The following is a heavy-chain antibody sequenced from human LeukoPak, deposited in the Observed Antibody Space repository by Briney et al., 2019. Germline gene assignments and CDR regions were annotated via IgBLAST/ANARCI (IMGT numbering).Heavy chain of an antibody. CDR1: GYTFTSYD. CDR3: ARGLSFGSAPDY. D-gene: IGHD3-10*01. J-gene: IGHJ4*02. CDR2: MNPNSGNT. Sequence: ASVKVSCKASGYTFTSYDINWVRQATGQGLEWMGWMNPNSGNTGHAQKFQGRVTMTRNTSISTAYMELSSLRSEDTAVYYCARGLSFGSAPDYWGQGTLVTVSS. V-gene: IGHV1-8*01.